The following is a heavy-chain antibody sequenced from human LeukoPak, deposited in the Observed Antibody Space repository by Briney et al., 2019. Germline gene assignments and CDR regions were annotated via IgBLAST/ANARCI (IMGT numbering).Heavy chain of an antibody. CDR1: GFTFSSYA. CDR2: ISGSGGNT. CDR3: ARDLKGMVRGLIDY. D-gene: IGHD3-10*01. J-gene: IGHJ4*02. Sequence: GGSLRLSCAASGFTFSSYAMSWVRQAPGKGLEWVSAISGSGGNTYYVDSVKGRFTISRDNAKNSLYLQMNSLRAEDTAVYYCARDLKGMVRGLIDYWGQGTLVTVSS. V-gene: IGHV3-23*01.